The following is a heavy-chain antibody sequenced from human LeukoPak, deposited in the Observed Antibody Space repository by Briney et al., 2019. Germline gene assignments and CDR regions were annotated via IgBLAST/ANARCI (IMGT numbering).Heavy chain of an antibody. Sequence: KPSETLSLTCTVSGGSISSYYWSWIRQPPGKGLEWIGYFYYSGSSNYNPSLKSRVTILGDTSKNQFSLKLSSVTAADTAIYYCARVSPAVGAFDIWGRGTMVTVSS. CDR3: ARVSPAVGAFDI. CDR2: FYYSGSS. J-gene: IGHJ3*02. D-gene: IGHD6-13*01. CDR1: GGSISSYY. V-gene: IGHV4-59*01.